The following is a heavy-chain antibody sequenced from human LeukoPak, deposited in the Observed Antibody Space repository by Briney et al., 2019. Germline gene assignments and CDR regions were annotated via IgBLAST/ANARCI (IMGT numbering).Heavy chain of an antibody. Sequence: GGTLRLSCAASGFTFSRFGMHWVREAPGKGLEWGAFLRFHGTNKYSADSVKGRFTISRDNSKNTLYLQMNSLKTEDTAVYYCAKTDNYDSSGYHDYWGQGTLVTVSS. V-gene: IGHV3-30*02. J-gene: IGHJ4*02. CDR3: AKTDNYDSSGYHDY. D-gene: IGHD3-22*01. CDR1: GFTFSRFG. CDR2: LRFHGTNK.